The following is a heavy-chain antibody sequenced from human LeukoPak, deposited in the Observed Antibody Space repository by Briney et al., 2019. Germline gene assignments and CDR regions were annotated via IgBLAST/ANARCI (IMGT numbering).Heavy chain of an antibody. Sequence: SETLSLTCTVSGGSISSYYWSWIRQPPGKGLEWIGYIYYSGSTYYNPSLKSRVTISVDTSKNQFSLKLSSVTAADTAVYYCARGRIAGLLSWGQGTLVTVSS. D-gene: IGHD6-13*01. CDR1: GGSISSYY. J-gene: IGHJ4*02. CDR2: IYYSGST. CDR3: ARGRIAGLLS. V-gene: IGHV4-59*12.